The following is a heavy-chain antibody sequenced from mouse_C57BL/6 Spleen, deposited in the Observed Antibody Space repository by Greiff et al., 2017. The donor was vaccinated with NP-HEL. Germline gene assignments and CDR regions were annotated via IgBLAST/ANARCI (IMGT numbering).Heavy chain of an antibody. Sequence: QVQLQQPGAELVRPGSSVKLSCKASGYTFTSYWMHWVKQRPIQGLEWIGNIDPSDSETHYNQKFKDKATLTVDKSSSTAYMQLSSLTSEDSAVYYCARSELRSAWFAYWGQGTLVTVSA. CDR3: ARSELRSAWFAY. D-gene: IGHD1-1*01. J-gene: IGHJ3*01. CDR2: IDPSDSET. CDR1: GYTFTSYW. V-gene: IGHV1-52*01.